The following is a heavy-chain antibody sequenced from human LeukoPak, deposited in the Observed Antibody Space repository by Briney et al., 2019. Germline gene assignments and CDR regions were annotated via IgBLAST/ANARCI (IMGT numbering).Heavy chain of an antibody. CDR2: IYAIGST. V-gene: IGHV4-4*07. CDR1: GGSISTYY. Sequence: SETLSLTCTVSGGSISTYYWNWIRQPAGKGLEWIGRIYAIGSTNYNPSLESRVTMSVDTSKNQFSLKLSSVTAADTAVYYCARADIWKPRAFDIWGQGTMVTVSS. J-gene: IGHJ3*02. D-gene: IGHD3-3*01. CDR3: ARADIWKPRAFDI.